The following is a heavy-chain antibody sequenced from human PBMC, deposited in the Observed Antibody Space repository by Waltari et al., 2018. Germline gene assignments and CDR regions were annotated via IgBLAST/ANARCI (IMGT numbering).Heavy chain of an antibody. CDR1: GFTFSSYS. Sequence: EVQLVESGGGLVQPGGSLRLSCAASGFTFSSYSMNWVRQAPGKGLEWVAYISSSSSTIYYADSGKGRFTISRDNAKNSLYLQMNSLRAEDTAVYYCARDLTGSSGGIDYWGQGTLVTVSS. D-gene: IGHD7-27*01. CDR2: ISSSSSTI. CDR3: ARDLTGSSGGIDY. J-gene: IGHJ4*02. V-gene: IGHV3-48*01.